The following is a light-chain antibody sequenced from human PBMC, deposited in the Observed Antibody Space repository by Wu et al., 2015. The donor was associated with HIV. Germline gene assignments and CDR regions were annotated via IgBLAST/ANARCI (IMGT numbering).Light chain of an antibody. CDR1: QSVCTSC. CDR3: QQYGGSPQYS. Sequence: EIVLTQSPGTLSLSPGERATLSCRASQSVCTSCLAWYQQKPGQASRLLIHGTSSRATGIPDRFSGSGSGTDFTLTISRLEPEDFAVYYCQQYGGSPQYSFGQGTKLEIK. CDR2: GTS. V-gene: IGKV3-20*01. J-gene: IGKJ2*03.